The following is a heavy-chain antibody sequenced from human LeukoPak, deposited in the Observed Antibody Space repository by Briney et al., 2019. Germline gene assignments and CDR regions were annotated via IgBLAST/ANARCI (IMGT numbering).Heavy chain of an antibody. Sequence: GGSLRLSCAASGFSFSNFWMSWVRQAPGKGLEWVANIKPDGSATNYVGSVKGRFTISRENAKNSLDLQMNSLRAEDTAVYYCARGGGSSSWGQGTLVTVSS. J-gene: IGHJ5*02. V-gene: IGHV3-7*01. D-gene: IGHD6-6*01. CDR3: ARGGGSSS. CDR2: IKPDGSAT. CDR1: GFSFSNFW.